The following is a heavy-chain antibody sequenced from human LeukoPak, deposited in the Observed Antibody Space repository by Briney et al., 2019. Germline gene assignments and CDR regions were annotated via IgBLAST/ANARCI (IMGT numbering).Heavy chain of an antibody. Sequence: HPSETLSLTCTASGGSISSYYWSWIRQPPGKGLEGIGYIYYSGSTNYNPSLKSRVTISVDTSKNQFSLKLSSVTAADTAVYYCARDDCSGGSCYDYWGQGTLVTVSS. CDR3: ARDDCSGGSCYDY. J-gene: IGHJ4*02. CDR2: IYYSGST. D-gene: IGHD2-15*01. V-gene: IGHV4-59*01. CDR1: GGSISSYY.